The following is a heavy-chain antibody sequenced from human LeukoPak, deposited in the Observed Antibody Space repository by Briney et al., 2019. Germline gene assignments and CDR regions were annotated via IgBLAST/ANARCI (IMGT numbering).Heavy chain of an antibody. Sequence: PSETLSLTCDVYGGSFSGYYWSWIRQPPGKGLEWIGEINHRGSTNYNPSLKSRVTISVDTSKNQFSLRLNSVTAADTAIYYCARGNMWDYRRYYYYMDVWGKGTTVTVSS. CDR3: ARGNMWDYRRYYYYMDV. D-gene: IGHD4-11*01. CDR1: GGSFSGYY. J-gene: IGHJ6*03. CDR2: INHRGST. V-gene: IGHV4-34*01.